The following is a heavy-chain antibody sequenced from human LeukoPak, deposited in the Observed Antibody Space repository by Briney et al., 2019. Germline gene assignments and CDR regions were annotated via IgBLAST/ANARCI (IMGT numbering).Heavy chain of an antibody. J-gene: IGHJ4*02. CDR3: ARDPTRDDC. Sequence: GGSLRLSCAASGFTFSSYSMNWVRQAPGQGLEWVSSITSRGNTFYADSVKGRFTISRDNAKNSLYLQMNSLRAEDTAVYYCARDPTRDDCWGQGTLVAVSS. D-gene: IGHD2-21*01. V-gene: IGHV3-21*01. CDR2: ITSRGNT. CDR1: GFTFSSYS.